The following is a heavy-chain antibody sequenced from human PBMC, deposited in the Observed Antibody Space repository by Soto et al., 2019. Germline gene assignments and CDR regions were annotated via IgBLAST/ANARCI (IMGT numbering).Heavy chain of an antibody. Sequence: EVQLVESGGGLVKPGGSLRLSFAASGFTFSSYSMNWVRQAPGKGLEWVSSISSSSSYIYYADSVKGRFTISRDNAKNSLYLQMNSLRAEDTAVYYCASLEIAAAGFYYYYGMDVWGQGTTVTVSS. CDR3: ASLEIAAAGFYYYYGMDV. CDR2: ISSSSSYI. J-gene: IGHJ6*02. CDR1: GFTFSSYS. V-gene: IGHV3-21*01. D-gene: IGHD6-13*01.